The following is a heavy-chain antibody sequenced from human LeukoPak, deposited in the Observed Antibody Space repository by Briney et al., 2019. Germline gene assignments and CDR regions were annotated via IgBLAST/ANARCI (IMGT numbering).Heavy chain of an antibody. J-gene: IGHJ6*03. CDR2: INWNGGST. CDR3: ARVTTMIVVVHYYYYMDV. V-gene: IGHV3-20*04. Sequence: PGGSLRLSCAASGFTFDDYGMSWVRQAPGKGLEWVSGINWNGGSTGYADSVKGRFTISRDNAKNSLYLQMNSLRAEDTALYYCARVTTMIVVVHYYYYMDVWGKGTTVTISS. D-gene: IGHD3-22*01. CDR1: GFTFDDYG.